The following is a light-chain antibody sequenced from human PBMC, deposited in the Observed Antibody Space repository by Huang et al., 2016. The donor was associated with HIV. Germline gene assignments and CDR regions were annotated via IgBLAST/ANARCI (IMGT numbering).Light chain of an antibody. CDR2: AAS. Sequence: DIQMTQSPSSLSASVGDRITIPCRASQNITSYLNWYRQKSGKAPQLLIYAASTLQSGVPSRFSGSGSGTDFTLTISSLQPEDFATYYCQQSYNAPRTFGQGTKVEVK. CDR1: QNITSY. V-gene: IGKV1-39*01. J-gene: IGKJ1*01. CDR3: QQSYNAPRT.